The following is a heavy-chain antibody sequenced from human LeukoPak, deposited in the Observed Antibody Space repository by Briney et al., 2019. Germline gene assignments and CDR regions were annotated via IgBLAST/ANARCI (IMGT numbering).Heavy chain of an antibody. CDR1: GFTFSDCY. D-gene: IGHD3-3*01. Sequence: PGGSLRLSCAASGFTFSDCYMSWIRQAPGKGLEWVSYISSSGSTIYYADSVKGRFTISRDNAKNSLYLQMNSLRAEDTAVYYCARDFWRYDFWSGRNENWFDPWGQGTLVTVSS. CDR3: ARDFWRYDFWSGRNENWFDP. CDR2: ISSSGSTI. J-gene: IGHJ5*02. V-gene: IGHV3-11*01.